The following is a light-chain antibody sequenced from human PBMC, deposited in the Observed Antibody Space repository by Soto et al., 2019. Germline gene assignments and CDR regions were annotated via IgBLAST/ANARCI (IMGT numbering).Light chain of an antibody. CDR2: AAS. Sequence: IQMTQSPSSVSASVGDRVTITCRASQGISSRLAWYQQKPGKAPNLLIYAASSLQSGVPSRFSGSGFETDFTLTIGSLQPEDFATYYCQQSNSFPLTFGGGTKVDIK. CDR1: QGISSR. V-gene: IGKV1-12*01. J-gene: IGKJ4*01. CDR3: QQSNSFPLT.